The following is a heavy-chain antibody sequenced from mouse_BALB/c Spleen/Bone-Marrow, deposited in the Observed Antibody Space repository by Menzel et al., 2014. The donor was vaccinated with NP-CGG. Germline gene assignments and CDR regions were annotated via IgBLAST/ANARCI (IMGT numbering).Heavy chain of an antibody. CDR1: GYTFTSYW. J-gene: IGHJ4*01. CDR3: TRGYYPYYYAMDY. D-gene: IGHD2-3*01. Sequence: LQQSGSELVRPGASEKLPCKASGYTFTSYWMHWVKQRHGQGLEWIGNIYPGSGSTNYDEKFKSKGTLTVDTSSSTAYMHLSSLTSEDSAVYYCTRGYYPYYYAMDYWGQGTSVTVSS. CDR2: IYPGSGST. V-gene: IGHV1S22*01.